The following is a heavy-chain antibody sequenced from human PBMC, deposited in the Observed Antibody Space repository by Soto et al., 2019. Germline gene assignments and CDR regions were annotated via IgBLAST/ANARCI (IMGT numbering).Heavy chain of an antibody. CDR2: IYPGDSDT. Sequence: EVQLVQSGAAVKKPGESLKISCNGSAYSFTSYWIGWVRQMPGKGLEWMGIIYPGDSDTRYSPSCQGQFTISADKSSSTAYLQWSSLKASDPAISYCASSPILRSSITGTTNAAFDYGGQGTLVTVSS. J-gene: IGHJ4*02. V-gene: IGHV5-51*01. D-gene: IGHD1-7*01. CDR1: AYSFTSYW. CDR3: ASSPILRSSITGTTNAAFDY.